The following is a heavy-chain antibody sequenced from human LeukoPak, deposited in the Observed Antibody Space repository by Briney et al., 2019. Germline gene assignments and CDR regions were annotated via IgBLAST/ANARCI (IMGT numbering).Heavy chain of an antibody. V-gene: IGHV3-7*01. CDR2: IKQDGSEK. J-gene: IGHJ4*02. CDR3: ARDFGGYYYTPTFDY. CDR1: GFTFSSYW. Sequence: PGGSLRLSCAASGFTFSSYWMSWVRQAPGKGLEWVANIKQDGSEKYYVDSVKGRFTISRDNAKNSLYLQMNSLRAEDTAVYYCARDFGGYYYTPTFDYWGQGTLVTVSS. D-gene: IGHD5-12*01.